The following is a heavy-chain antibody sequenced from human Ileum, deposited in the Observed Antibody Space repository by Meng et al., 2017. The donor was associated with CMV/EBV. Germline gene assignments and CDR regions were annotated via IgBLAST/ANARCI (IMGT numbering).Heavy chain of an antibody. CDR3: ATRSLNWAQSDY. CDR2: IYYSGST. V-gene: IGHV4-59*01. D-gene: IGHD7-27*01. Sequence: GSLRLSCTVPGGTTSSYYWSWIRQPPGKGLEWIGYIYYSGSTNYNPSLKSRVTISVDTSKNQFSLKLSSVTAADTAVYYCATRSLNWAQSDYWGQGTLVTVSS. J-gene: IGHJ4*02. CDR1: GGTTSSYY.